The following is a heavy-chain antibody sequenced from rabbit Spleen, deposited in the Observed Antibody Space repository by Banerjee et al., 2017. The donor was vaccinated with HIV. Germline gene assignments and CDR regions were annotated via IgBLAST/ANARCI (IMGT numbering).Heavy chain of an antibody. J-gene: IGHJ3*01. CDR2: IYAGSSNNA. Sequence: QEQLKETGGGLVQPEGSLTLTCKASGVSLNDKDVMCWVRQAPGKGLEWIACIYAGSSNNAYSATWAKGRFTISKTSSTTVTLQMTSLTAADTATYFCARDAGTSFSTYGMDLWGQGTLVTVS. CDR3: ARDAGTSFSTYGMDL. V-gene: IGHV1S45*01. D-gene: IGHD8-1*01. CDR1: GVSLNDKDV.